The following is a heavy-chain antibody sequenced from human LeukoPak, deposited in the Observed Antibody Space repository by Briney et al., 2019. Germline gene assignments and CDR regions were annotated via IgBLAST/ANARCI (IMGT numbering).Heavy chain of an antibody. D-gene: IGHD3-10*01. J-gene: IGHJ6*02. CDR1: GYTFTSYY. CDR2: IIPGGGST. V-gene: IGHV1-46*01. Sequence: GASVKVSCKASGYTFTSYYMHWVRQAPGQGLEWMGIIIPGGGSTTYAQKFQGRVTMTRDTSTSSVNMELSSLESEDTAVYYCVRDPPRSGSSFSRGYYGMDVWGQGTTVTVSS. CDR3: VRDPPRSGSSFSRGYYGMDV.